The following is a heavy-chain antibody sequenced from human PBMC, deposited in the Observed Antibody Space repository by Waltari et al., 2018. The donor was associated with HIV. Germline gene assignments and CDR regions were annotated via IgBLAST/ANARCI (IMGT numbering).Heavy chain of an antibody. CDR2: IIPGFGTT. CDR1: GDTFSSYA. CDR3: ASPISPGGMYYFYGLDV. J-gene: IGHJ6*02. V-gene: IGHV1-69*12. D-gene: IGHD3-16*01. Sequence: QVQLVQSGAEVKKPGSSVKVSCKASGDTFSSYAISWVRQAPGQGLEWMGGIIPGFGTTNYAQKFQGRVTITADESTSTAYMELSSLRSEDTAVYYCASPISPGGMYYFYGLDVWGQGTTVTVSS.